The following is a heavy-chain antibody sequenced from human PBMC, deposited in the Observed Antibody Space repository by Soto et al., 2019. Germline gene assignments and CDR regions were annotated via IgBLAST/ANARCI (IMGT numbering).Heavy chain of an antibody. CDR2: INPSSGST. Sequence: GASVKVSCKASGYTFTNYHMHRARPAPGQGLEWMGIINPSSGSTSYAQKFQGRVTMTRDTSTSTVYMELSSLRSEDTAVYYCARDLGWIQLWSHHDAFDIWGQGTMVT. V-gene: IGHV1-46*01. J-gene: IGHJ3*02. CDR1: GYTFTNYH. D-gene: IGHD5-18*01. CDR3: ARDLGWIQLWSHHDAFDI.